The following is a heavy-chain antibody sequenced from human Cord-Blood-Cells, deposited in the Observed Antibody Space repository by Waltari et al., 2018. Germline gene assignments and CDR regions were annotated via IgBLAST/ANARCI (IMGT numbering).Heavy chain of an antibody. CDR2: INHSGST. V-gene: IGHV4-34*01. CDR1: GGSCSGYY. J-gene: IGHJ3*02. CDR3: ARGRGKI. Sequence: QVQLQQWGAGLLKPSETLSLTCAVYGGSCSGYYWSGIGQPPGKGLEWIGEINHSGSTNYNPSLKSRVTISVDTSKNQFSLKLSSVTAADTAVYYCARGRGKIWGQGTMVTVSS.